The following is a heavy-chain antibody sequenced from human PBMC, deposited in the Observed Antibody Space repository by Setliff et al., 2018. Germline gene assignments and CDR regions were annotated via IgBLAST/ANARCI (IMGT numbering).Heavy chain of an antibody. J-gene: IGHJ6*03. CDR1: GASLRSGSNY. V-gene: IGHV4-61*02. Sequence: SETLSLTCTVSGASLRSGSNYWGWFRQPAGKGLEWIGRIYTDGTTNYNPSLKSRVSISADTSMNHFSLRMTSVSAADTAVYYCARDNRARHYMDVWGKGTTVTVSS. D-gene: IGHD3-10*01. CDR2: IYTDGTT. CDR3: ARDNRARHYMDV.